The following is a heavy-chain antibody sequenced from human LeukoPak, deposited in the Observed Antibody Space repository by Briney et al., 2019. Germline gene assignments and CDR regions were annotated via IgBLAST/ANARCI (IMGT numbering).Heavy chain of an antibody. V-gene: IGHV3-9*01. CDR2: ISWNSGSI. D-gene: IGHD3-10*01. CDR3: AKDTRRFGELLNWFDP. CDR1: GFTFDDYA. Sequence: GGSLRLSCAASGFTFDDYAMHWVRQAPGKGLEWVSGISWNSGSIGYADSVKGRFTISRDNAKNSLYLQMNSLRAEDTALYYCAKDTRRFGELLNWFDPWGQGTLVTVSS. J-gene: IGHJ5*02.